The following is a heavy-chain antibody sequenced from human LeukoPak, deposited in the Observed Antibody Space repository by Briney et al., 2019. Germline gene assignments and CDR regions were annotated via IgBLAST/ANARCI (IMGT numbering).Heavy chain of an antibody. Sequence: PSETLSLTCTVSGGSISSSSYYWGWIRQPPGKGLEWIGSIYYSGSTYYNPSLKSRVTISVDTSKNQFSLKLSSVTAADTAVYYCARGSTVVPAAKRSFDYWGQGTLVTVSS. CDR2: IYYSGST. D-gene: IGHD2-2*01. V-gene: IGHV4-39*01. J-gene: IGHJ4*02. CDR1: GGSISSSSYY. CDR3: ARGSTVVPAAKRSFDY.